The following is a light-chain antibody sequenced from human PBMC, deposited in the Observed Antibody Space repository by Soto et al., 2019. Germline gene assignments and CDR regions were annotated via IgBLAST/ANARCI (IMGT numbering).Light chain of an antibody. J-gene: IGKJ4*01. Sequence: EIVLTQSPATLSLSPGERATLSCRASQSFSIYLAWYQQKPGQAPRLLIYDASNRATGIPARFSGSGSGTDFTLTISSLEPEDFAVYYCQQRSNWPLTFGGGTKVEIK. CDR2: DAS. CDR1: QSFSIY. CDR3: QQRSNWPLT. V-gene: IGKV3-11*01.